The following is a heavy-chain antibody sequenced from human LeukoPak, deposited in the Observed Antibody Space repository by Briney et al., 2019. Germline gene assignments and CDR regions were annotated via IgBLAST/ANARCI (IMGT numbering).Heavy chain of an antibody. V-gene: IGHV4-34*01. CDR1: GGSFSGYY. CDR3: ARRNVPLLWFGT. D-gene: IGHD3-10*01. J-gene: IGHJ4*02. Sequence: SETLSLTCAVYGGSFSGYYWSWIRQPPGKGLEWIGEINHSGSTNYNPSLKSRVTISVDTSKNQFSLKLSSVTAADTAVYYCARRNVPLLWFGTWGQGTLVTVSS. CDR2: INHSGST.